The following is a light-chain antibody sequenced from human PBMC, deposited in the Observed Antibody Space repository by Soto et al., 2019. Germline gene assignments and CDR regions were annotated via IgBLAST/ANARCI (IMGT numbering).Light chain of an antibody. V-gene: IGKV1-39*01. CDR2: AAS. Sequence: DIPMTQSPSSLSASVGDRVTITCRASQSISSYLNGYQQKPGKAPKLLIYAASSLQSGVPSRFSGSGSGTDVTLTISSLQPEDFATYYGQQSYSTPRWTFGQGTKVEIK. CDR3: QQSYSTPRWT. CDR1: QSISSY. J-gene: IGKJ1*01.